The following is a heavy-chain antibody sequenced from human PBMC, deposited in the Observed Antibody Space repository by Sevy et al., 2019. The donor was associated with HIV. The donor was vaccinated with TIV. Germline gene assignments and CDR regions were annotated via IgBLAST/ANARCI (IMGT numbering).Heavy chain of an antibody. J-gene: IGHJ3*01. D-gene: IGHD1-26*01. V-gene: IGHV3-33*08. CDR3: ARWVAATDAFDV. Sequence: GGSLRLSCAASGFTFSNYGMHWVRQAPGKGLEWVAVIWSDGSKKYYADSVKGRFTISRDNSEDTLYLQMNNLRGEDTALFYCARWVAATDAFDVWGQGTMVTVSS. CDR1: GFTFSNYG. CDR2: IWSDGSKK.